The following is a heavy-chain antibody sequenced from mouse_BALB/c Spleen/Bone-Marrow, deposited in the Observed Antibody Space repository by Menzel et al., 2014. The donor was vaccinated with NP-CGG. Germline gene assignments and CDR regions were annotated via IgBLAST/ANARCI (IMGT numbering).Heavy chain of an antibody. D-gene: IGHD2-2*01. CDR1: GYTFTSYV. Sequence: VQLQQSGPELVKPGASVKVSCKASGYTFTSYVMHWVKQKPGQGLEWIGYINPYNDGTKYNEKFKGKATLTSDKSSSTAYMELSSLTSEDSAVYYCARREDGYGTFYWYFDVWGAGTTVTVSS. CDR2: INPYNDGT. CDR3: ARREDGYGTFYWYFDV. V-gene: IGHV1-14*01. J-gene: IGHJ1*01.